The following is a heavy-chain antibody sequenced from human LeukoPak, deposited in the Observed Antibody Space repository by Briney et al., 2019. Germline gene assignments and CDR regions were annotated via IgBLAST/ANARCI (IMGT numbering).Heavy chain of an antibody. CDR2: ISAYNGNT. CDR3: ARVQLPYYYDSSGYYAR. J-gene: IGHJ4*02. Sequence: ASVAVSCKASGYTFTSYGISWVRQAPGQGLEWMGWISAYNGNTNYAQKLQGRVTMTTDTSTSTAYMELRSLRSDDTAVYYCARVQLPYYYDSSGYYARWGQGTLVTVSS. CDR1: GYTFTSYG. V-gene: IGHV1-18*01. D-gene: IGHD3-22*01.